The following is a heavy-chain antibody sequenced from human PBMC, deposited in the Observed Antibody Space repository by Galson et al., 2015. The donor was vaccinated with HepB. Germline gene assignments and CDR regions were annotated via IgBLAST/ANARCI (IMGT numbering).Heavy chain of an antibody. CDR1: GFTFSSYA. Sequence: SLRLSCAASGFTFSSYAMSWVRQALGKGLEWVSAISGSGGSTYYADSVKGRFTISRDNSKNTLYLQMNSLRAEDTAVYYCAKGQRGWNYFSGDYWGQGTLVTVSS. D-gene: IGHD1-7*01. CDR2: ISGSGGST. V-gene: IGHV3-23*01. CDR3: AKGQRGWNYFSGDY. J-gene: IGHJ4*02.